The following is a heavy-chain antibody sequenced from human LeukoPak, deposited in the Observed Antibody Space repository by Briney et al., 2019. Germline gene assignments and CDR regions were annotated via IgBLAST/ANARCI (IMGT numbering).Heavy chain of an antibody. Sequence: PGGSQRLSCAASGFTVSSNYMSWVRQAPGKGLEWVSVIYSGGSTYYADSVKGRFTISGDNSKNTLYLQMNSLRAEDTAVYYCARDPDILTGFDYWGQGTLVTVSS. CDR1: GFTVSSNY. V-gene: IGHV3-66*01. CDR3: ARDPDILTGFDY. D-gene: IGHD3-9*01. J-gene: IGHJ4*02. CDR2: IYSGGST.